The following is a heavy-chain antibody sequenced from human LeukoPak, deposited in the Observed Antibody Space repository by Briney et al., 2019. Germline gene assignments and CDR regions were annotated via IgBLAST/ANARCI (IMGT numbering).Heavy chain of an antibody. J-gene: IGHJ4*02. Sequence: PGGSLRLSCAASGFTFDDYAMHWVRQAPGKGLEWVSSISWNSGSIGYADSVKGRFTISRDNAKNSLYLQMNSLRPEDTALYYCARSRSGTYHHLFDYWGQGTLVTVSS. D-gene: IGHD3-10*01. CDR1: GFTFDDYA. CDR3: ARSRSGTYHHLFDY. V-gene: IGHV3-9*01. CDR2: ISWNSGSI.